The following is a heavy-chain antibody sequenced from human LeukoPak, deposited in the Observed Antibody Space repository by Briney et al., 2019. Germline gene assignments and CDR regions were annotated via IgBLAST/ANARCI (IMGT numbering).Heavy chain of an antibody. D-gene: IGHD4-23*01. J-gene: IGHJ4*02. Sequence: SETLSLTCTVSGDSISSGYYWGWIRQPPGKGLEWIGRIYSSGSTNYNPSLKSRVSMSVDTSKNQFSLKLTSVTAADTAVYYCARGGKATVVTMWGQGILVTVSS. CDR1: GDSISSGYY. V-gene: IGHV4-38-2*02. CDR3: ARGGKATVVTM. CDR2: IYSSGST.